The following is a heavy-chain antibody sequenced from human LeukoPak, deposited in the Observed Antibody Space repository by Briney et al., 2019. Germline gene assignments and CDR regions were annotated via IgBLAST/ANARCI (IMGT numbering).Heavy chain of an antibody. CDR2: ISTGSSTT. J-gene: IGHJ4*02. D-gene: IGHD4-23*01. Sequence: GGSLRLSCAASEFAFSTYNMNWVRQAPGKGLEWVSYISTGSSTTYYADSVKGRFTISRDNVENSLYLQMNSLRDEDTAVYYCARVAAGYSVNYFDCWGQGTLVTVSS. V-gene: IGHV3-48*02. CDR3: ARVAAGYSVNYFDC. CDR1: EFAFSTYN.